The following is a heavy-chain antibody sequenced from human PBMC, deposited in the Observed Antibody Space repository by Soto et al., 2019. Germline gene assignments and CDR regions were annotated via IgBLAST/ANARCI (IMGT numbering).Heavy chain of an antibody. V-gene: IGHV4-39*01. D-gene: IGHD2-8*01. Sequence: SETLSLTCTVSGGSISSSSYYWGWIRQPPGKGLEWIGSIYHSGSTYYNPSLKSRVTISVDTSKNQFSLKLSSVTAADTAVYYCARFGRMVYAIRVGFDYWGQGTLVTVSS. CDR3: ARFGRMVYAIRVGFDY. CDR1: GGSISSSSYY. J-gene: IGHJ4*02. CDR2: IYHSGST.